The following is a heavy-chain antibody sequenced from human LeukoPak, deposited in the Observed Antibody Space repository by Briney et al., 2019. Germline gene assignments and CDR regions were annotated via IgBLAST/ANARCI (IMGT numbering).Heavy chain of an antibody. CDR1: GFTVSSNY. J-gene: IGHJ6*03. Sequence: GGSLRLSCAASGFTVSSNYMSWVRQAPGKGLEWVSVIYSGGSTHYADSVKGRFTISRENAKNSLYLQMNSLRAGDTAVYYCARALLGYCSGGSCYSTYYMDVWGKGTTVTVSS. CDR3: ARALLGYCSGGSCYSTYYMDV. CDR2: IYSGGST. V-gene: IGHV3-66*01. D-gene: IGHD2-15*01.